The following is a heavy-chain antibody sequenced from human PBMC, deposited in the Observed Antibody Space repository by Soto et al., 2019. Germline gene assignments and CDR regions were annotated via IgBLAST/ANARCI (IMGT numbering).Heavy chain of an antibody. Sequence: KPSETLSLTCTVSGGSISSGGYYWSWIRQHPGEGLEWIGYIYYSGSTYYNPSLKSRVTISVDTSKNQFSLKLSSVTAADTAVYYCARPSDAYCSSTSCSPLPYFDYWGQGTLVTVSS. CDR1: GGSISSGGYY. CDR2: IYYSGST. V-gene: IGHV4-31*03. CDR3: ARPSDAYCSSTSCSPLPYFDY. J-gene: IGHJ4*02. D-gene: IGHD2-2*01.